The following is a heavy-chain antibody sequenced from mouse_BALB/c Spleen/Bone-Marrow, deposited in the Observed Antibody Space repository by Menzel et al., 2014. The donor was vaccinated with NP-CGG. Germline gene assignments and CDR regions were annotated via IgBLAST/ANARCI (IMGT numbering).Heavy chain of an antibody. CDR2: IDPANGNT. CDR1: GFNIXDTY. D-gene: IGHD1-1*01. CDR3: ASYYYGRAWFAY. J-gene: IGHJ3*01. Sequence: VQLQQSGAELVKLGASVKLSCTASGFNIXDTYMHWVKQRPEQGLEWIGRIDPANGNTKYDPKFQGKATITADTSSNTAYLQLSSLTSEDTAVYYCASYYYGRAWFAYWGQGTLVTVSA. V-gene: IGHV14-3*02.